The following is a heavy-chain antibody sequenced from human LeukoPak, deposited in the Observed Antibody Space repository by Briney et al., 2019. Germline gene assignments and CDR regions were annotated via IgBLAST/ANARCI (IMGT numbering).Heavy chain of an antibody. CDR1: GFTFSRYW. J-gene: IGHJ4*02. V-gene: IGHV3-64D*09. D-gene: IGHD6-19*01. CDR3: VRGAPRGSGWYGRFDY. Sequence: GGSLRLSCAASGFTFSRYWMSWVRQAPGKGLDYVSAISSSGGITYYADSVKGRFTISRDNSKNTLYLQMSSLRAEDTAVYYCVRGAPRGSGWYGRFDYWGQGTLVTVSS. CDR2: ISSSGGIT.